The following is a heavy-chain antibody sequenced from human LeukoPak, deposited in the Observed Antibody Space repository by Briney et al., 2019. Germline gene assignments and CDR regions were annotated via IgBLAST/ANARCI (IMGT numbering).Heavy chain of an antibody. D-gene: IGHD2/OR15-2a*01. J-gene: IGHJ3*02. CDR3: ARRPRYNSNVNDAFDI. CDR1: GYTFTSYD. Sequence: GASVKVSCKASGYTFTSYDINWVRQATGQGLEWMGWMNSIGGNTGYAQKFQGRVTMTRNTSISTAYMELSSLRSEDTAVYYCARRPRYNSNVNDAFDIWGQGTMLTVSS. CDR2: MNSIGGNT. V-gene: IGHV1-8*01.